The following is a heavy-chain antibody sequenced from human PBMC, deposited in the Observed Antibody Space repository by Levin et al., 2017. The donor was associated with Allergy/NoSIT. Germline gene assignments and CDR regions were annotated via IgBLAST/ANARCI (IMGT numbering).Heavy chain of an antibody. CDR2: ISSSSSYI. CDR1: GFTFSSYS. D-gene: IGHD4-17*01. V-gene: IGHV3-21*01. J-gene: IGHJ6*02. CDR3: ARDGDGDYYYGMDV. Sequence: GGSLRLSCAASGFTFSSYSMNWVRQAPGKGLEWVSSISSSSSYIYYADLVKGRFTISRDNAKNSLYLQMNSLRAEDTAVYYCARDGDGDYYYGMDVWGQGTTVTVSS.